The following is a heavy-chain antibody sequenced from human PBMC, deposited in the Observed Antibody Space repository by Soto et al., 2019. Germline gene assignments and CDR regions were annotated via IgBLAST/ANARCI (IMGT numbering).Heavy chain of an antibody. CDR3: ARGWAALDC. J-gene: IGHJ4*02. Sequence: PGGSLRLSCAASGFSFSNYWMTWVRQAPGKGLEWVANMKEDGGEIYYLDSVKGRFIISRDNAKNSLYLQMNNLRAEDTAAYYCARGWAALDCWGQGALVTVSS. CDR1: GFSFSNYW. CDR2: MKEDGGEI. D-gene: IGHD2-15*01. V-gene: IGHV3-7*01.